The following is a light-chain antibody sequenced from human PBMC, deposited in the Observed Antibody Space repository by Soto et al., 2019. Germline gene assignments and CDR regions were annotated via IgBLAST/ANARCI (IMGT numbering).Light chain of an antibody. V-gene: IGLV1-44*01. CDR2: GHD. J-gene: IGLJ2*01. CDR1: SFTIGSNS. Sequence: QSVLTQPPSASGTPGQRVTISCSASSFTIGSNSVYWYHQLPGTAPKLPIYGHDERPSGVLDRFSGSKSGTSASLSISGLQSEDEADYYCAAWDDSLNGVLFGGGTKLTVL. CDR3: AAWDDSLNGVL.